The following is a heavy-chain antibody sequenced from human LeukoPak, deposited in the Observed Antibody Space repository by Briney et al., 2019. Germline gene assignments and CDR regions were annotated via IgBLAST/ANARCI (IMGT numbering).Heavy chain of an antibody. J-gene: IGHJ4*02. V-gene: IGHV4-61*02. CDR1: GASITSGNYY. CDR3: AREGTLAGYYDGPSY. D-gene: IGHD3-9*01. Sequence: SETLSLTCTVSGASITSGNYYWVWIRQPAGKGLEWIGRIYTSGSTNYNPSLNSRVTISVDTAKNQFSLRLSSVTAADTAVYYCAREGTLAGYYDGPSYWGQGTLVTVSS. CDR2: IYTSGST.